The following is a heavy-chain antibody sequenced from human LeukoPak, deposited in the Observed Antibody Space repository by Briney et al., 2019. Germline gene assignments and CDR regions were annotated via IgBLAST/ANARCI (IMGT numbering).Heavy chain of an antibody. CDR3: AKDHYDILTGPYDN. CDR2: IRGNGGAT. Sequence: GESLKISCAASGFTFSTYAMTWVRQAPGKGLEWVSAIRGNGGATYYADSVKGRFTISRDNSKNTLYLQMNSLRAEDTAVYYCAKDHYDILTGPYDNWGQGTLVTVSS. D-gene: IGHD3-9*01. CDR1: GFTFSTYA. V-gene: IGHV3-23*01. J-gene: IGHJ4*02.